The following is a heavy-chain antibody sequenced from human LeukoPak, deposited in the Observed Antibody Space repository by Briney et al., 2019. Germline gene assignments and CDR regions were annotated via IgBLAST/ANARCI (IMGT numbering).Heavy chain of an antibody. CDR1: GFTFGRYA. CDR2: IAYDGSNK. J-gene: IGHJ4*02. V-gene: IGHV3-30*18. CDR3: AKYAAAGAYDRHSEIDS. D-gene: IGHD3-22*01. Sequence: GGSLRLSCTASGFTFGRYAMHWLRQAPGKGLEWVAVIAYDGSNKYSADSLKGQGRFTISRDNSKNTLFLEMNSLRPEDTAVYYCAKYAAAGAYDRHSEIDSWGQGTLVTVSS.